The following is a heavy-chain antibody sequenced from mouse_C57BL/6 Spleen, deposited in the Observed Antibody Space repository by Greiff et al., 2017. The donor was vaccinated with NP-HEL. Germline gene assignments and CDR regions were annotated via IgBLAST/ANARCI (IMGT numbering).Heavy chain of an antibody. CDR3: ARWPAPHWYFDV. J-gene: IGHJ1*03. V-gene: IGHV1-55*01. Sequence: QVQLQQPGAELVKPGASVKMSCKASGYTFTSYWITWVKQRPGQGLEWIGDIYPGSGSTNYNEKFKSKATLTVDTSSSTAYMQLSSLTSEDSAVYYCARWPAPHWYFDVWGTGTTVTVSS. CDR2: IYPGSGST. CDR1: GYTFTSYW.